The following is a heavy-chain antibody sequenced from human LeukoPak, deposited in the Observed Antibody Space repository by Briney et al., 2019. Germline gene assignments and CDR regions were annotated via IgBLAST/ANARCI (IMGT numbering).Heavy chain of an antibody. CDR1: GYTFFTYG. Sequence: ASVEVSCKASGYTFFTYGVTWVRQAPDQGLEWMGWISTYNGNTIAQKFQGRVTLTTGTSTSTAYMDLRSLKSDDTAVYYCARQYGDNSGSLDHWGQGTLVTVSS. CDR2: ISTYNGNT. V-gene: IGHV1-18*01. J-gene: IGHJ4*02. D-gene: IGHD4-23*01. CDR3: ARQYGDNSGSLDH.